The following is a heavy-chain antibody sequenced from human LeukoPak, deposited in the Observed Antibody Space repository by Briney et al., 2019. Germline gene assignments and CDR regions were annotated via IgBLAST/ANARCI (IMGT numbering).Heavy chain of an antibody. CDR3: ARSPMVRGGVYYYGMDV. Sequence: PSETLSLTCTVSGGSISSYYWSWIRQPPGKGLEWIGYIYYSGSTNYNPSLKSRVTISVDTSKNQFSLKLSSVTAADTAVYYCARSPMVRGGVYYYGMDVWGQGTTVTVSS. CDR2: IYYSGST. CDR1: GGSISSYY. J-gene: IGHJ6*02. D-gene: IGHD3-10*01. V-gene: IGHV4-59*01.